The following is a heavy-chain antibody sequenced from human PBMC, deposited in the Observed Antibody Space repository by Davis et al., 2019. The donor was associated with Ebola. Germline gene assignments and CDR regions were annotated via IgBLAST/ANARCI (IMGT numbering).Heavy chain of an antibody. Sequence: PGGSLRLSCAASGFTVSSNYMSWVRQAPGKGLEWVSVIYSGGSTYYADSVKGRFTISRDNSKNTLYLQMNSLRAEDTAVYYCARVFWYDTYIDYWGQGTLVTVSS. CDR2: IYSGGST. D-gene: IGHD3-22*01. CDR1: GFTVSSNY. CDR3: ARVFWYDTYIDY. J-gene: IGHJ4*02. V-gene: IGHV3-53*01.